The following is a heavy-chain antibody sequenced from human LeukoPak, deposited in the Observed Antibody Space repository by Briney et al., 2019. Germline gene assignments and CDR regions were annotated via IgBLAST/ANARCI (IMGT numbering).Heavy chain of an antibody. CDR2: IYCSGSS. V-gene: IGHV4-59*08. J-gene: IGHJ5*02. Sequence: SETLSLTCTVFGDSISNYYWSWVRQPPGKGLEWIGCIYCSGSSNYKSSLKSRVTISVDTSKNQFSLKLSSVTAADTAVYYCARARYCSSTSCYTISWFDPWGQGTLVTVSS. D-gene: IGHD2-2*02. CDR3: ARARYCSSTSCYTISWFDP. CDR1: GDSISNYY.